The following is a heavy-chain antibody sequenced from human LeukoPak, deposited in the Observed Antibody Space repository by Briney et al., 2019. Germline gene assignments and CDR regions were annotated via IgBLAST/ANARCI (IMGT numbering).Heavy chain of an antibody. D-gene: IGHD5-24*01. Sequence: SETLSLTCAVYGGSFSGYYWSWIRQPPGKGLEWIGDINHSGSTNYNPSLKSRVTISVDTSKNQFSLKLSSVTAADTAVYYCARPSGDGYNYGPQYYFDYWGQGTLVTVSS. J-gene: IGHJ4*02. CDR3: ARPSGDGYNYGPQYYFDY. CDR1: GGSFSGYY. V-gene: IGHV4-34*01. CDR2: INHSGST.